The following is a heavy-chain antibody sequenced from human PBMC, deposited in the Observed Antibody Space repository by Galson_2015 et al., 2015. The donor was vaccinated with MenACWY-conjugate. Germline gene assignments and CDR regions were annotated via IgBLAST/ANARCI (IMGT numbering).Heavy chain of an antibody. D-gene: IGHD6-19*01. CDR2: ISSSSSHI. CDR3: ARDPHAGDGVAGLFYYYYGMDV. Sequence: SLRLSCAASGFTFSSYSMNRVRQAPGKGLEWVSSISSSSSHIYYADSVKGRFTISRDNAKNSLYLQMNSLRAEDTAVYYCARDPHAGDGVAGLFYYYYGMDVWGQGTTVTVSS. V-gene: IGHV3-21*01. CDR1: GFTFSSYS. J-gene: IGHJ6*02.